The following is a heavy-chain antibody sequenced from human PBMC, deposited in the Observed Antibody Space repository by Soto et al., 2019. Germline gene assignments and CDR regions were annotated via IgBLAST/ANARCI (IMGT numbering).Heavy chain of an antibody. V-gene: IGHV3-23*01. J-gene: IGHJ4*02. D-gene: IGHD3-22*01. CDR1: GFIFSTYA. Sequence: GGSLRLSCEASGFIFSTYAMAWVRQAPGKGLEWVSSIAGSGVSTYYADSVKGRFTISRDNSKNTLYLQMNSLRAEDTAVYYCAKSPGMYYYDSSGYYHYDYWGQGTLVTVSS. CDR2: IAGSGVST. CDR3: AKSPGMYYYDSSGYYHYDY.